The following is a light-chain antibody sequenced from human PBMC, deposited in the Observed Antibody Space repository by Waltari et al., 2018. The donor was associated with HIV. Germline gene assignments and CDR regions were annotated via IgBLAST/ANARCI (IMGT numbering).Light chain of an antibody. CDR1: QRVNTN. V-gene: IGKV3-15*01. CDR3: QQYNNWLT. J-gene: IGKJ4*01. CDR2: DVS. Sequence: IVMTQSPATLSVSPGERATLSCRASQRVNTNLAWYQQKPGHAPRLLIYDVSTRATGIPARFSGSGSGTEFTLTISSLQSEDFAIYYCQQYNNWLTFGGGTKVEIK.